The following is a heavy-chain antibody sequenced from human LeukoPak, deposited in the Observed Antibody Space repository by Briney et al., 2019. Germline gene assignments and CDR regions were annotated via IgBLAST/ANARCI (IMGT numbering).Heavy chain of an antibody. D-gene: IGHD2-15*01. J-gene: IGHJ4*02. CDR3: ARDRASAGGFDY. Sequence: SETLSLTCSVPGGSISPYYWSWIRQPPGKGLEWIGYIYYSGTTNYNPSLQSRVTISVATSKNQFSLKLSSVTAADTALYYCARDRASAGGFDYWGQETLVTVSS. V-gene: IGHV4-59*01. CDR2: IYYSGTT. CDR1: GGSISPYY.